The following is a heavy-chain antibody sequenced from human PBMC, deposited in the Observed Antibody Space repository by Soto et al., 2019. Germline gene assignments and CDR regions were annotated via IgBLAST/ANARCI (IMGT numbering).Heavy chain of an antibody. CDR2: IDYDGSTT. Sequence: PGGSLRLSCAASGFTLSSYWIHWVRQVPGKGLVWVSRIDYDGSTTRYAESVRGRFTISRDNAKNTLYLQMNSLRAEDTAVYYCAKEGIRGSRFYYFYCMDVWGKGTTVTVSS. CDR3: AKEGIRGSRFYYFYCMDV. J-gene: IGHJ6*03. D-gene: IGHD2-15*01. V-gene: IGHV3-74*01. CDR1: GFTLSSYW.